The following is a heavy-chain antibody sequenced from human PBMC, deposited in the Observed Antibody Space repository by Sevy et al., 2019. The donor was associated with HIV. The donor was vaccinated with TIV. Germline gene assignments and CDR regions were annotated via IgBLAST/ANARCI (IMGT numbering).Heavy chain of an antibody. J-gene: IGHJ6*02. CDR3: ARGARYSSSSHPYYYGMDV. Sequence: GGSLRLPCAASGFTFSSYWMSWVRQAPGKGLEWVANIKQDGSEKYYVDSVKGRFTISRDNAKNSLYLQMNSLRAEDTAVYYCARGARYSSSSHPYYYGMDVWGQGTTVTVSS. CDR1: GFTFSSYW. CDR2: IKQDGSEK. V-gene: IGHV3-7*01. D-gene: IGHD6-6*01.